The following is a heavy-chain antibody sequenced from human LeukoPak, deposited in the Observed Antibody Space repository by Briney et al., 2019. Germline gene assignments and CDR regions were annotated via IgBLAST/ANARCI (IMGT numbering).Heavy chain of an antibody. J-gene: IGHJ4*02. CDR1: GYTFSDYN. D-gene: IGHD3-10*01. CDR2: INANSGGT. Sequence: ASVKVSCKASGYTFSDYNMHWVRQAPGQGPEWMGWINANSGGTNYAQKFQGRVTMTRDASISTAHMELSRLSSDDTAVYYCACASGTYYNGNYFDYWGQGTLVTVSS. CDR3: ACASGTYYNGNYFDY. V-gene: IGHV1-2*02.